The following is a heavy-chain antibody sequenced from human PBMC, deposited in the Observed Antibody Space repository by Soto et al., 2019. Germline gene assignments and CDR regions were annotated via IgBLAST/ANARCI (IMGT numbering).Heavy chain of an antibody. Sequence: EVQLVESGGGLVQPGGSLRLSCAASEFTFNNFWMTWVRQAPGKGLECVANINQDGSEKYYVNSVKGRFTISRDNAKNSLYLQMNSLRAEDTAIYYCAQGGPYYYYGMDVWGQGTTVTVSS. CDR1: EFTFNNFW. CDR3: AQGGPYYYYGMDV. D-gene: IGHD2-15*01. J-gene: IGHJ6*02. V-gene: IGHV3-7*03. CDR2: INQDGSEK.